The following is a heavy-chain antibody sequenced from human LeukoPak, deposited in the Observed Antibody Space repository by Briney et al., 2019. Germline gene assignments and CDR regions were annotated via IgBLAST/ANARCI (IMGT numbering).Heavy chain of an antibody. V-gene: IGHV1-2*02. CDR2: INPNSGGT. CDR1: GYTFTGYY. D-gene: IGHD3-22*01. J-gene: IGHJ4*02. Sequence: ALVKVSCKASGYTFTGYYMHWVRQAPGQGLEWMGWINPNSGGTNYAQKFQGRVTMTRDTSISTAYMELSRLRSDDTAVYYCARDLTDYYDSSGYLPDYWGQGTLVTVSS. CDR3: ARDLTDYYDSSGYLPDY.